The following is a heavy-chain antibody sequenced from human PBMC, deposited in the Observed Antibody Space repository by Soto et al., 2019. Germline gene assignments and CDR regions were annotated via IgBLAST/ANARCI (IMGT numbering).Heavy chain of an antibody. D-gene: IGHD2-15*01. Sequence: TGGSLRLSCAASGFTFSSYAMHWVRQAPGKGLEWVAVISYDGSNKYYADSVKGRFTISRDNSKNTLYLQMNSLRAEDTAVYYCARDRRGLLGYFDYWGQGTLVTVSS. CDR1: GFTFSSYA. CDR2: ISYDGSNK. J-gene: IGHJ4*02. CDR3: ARDRRGLLGYFDY. V-gene: IGHV3-30-3*01.